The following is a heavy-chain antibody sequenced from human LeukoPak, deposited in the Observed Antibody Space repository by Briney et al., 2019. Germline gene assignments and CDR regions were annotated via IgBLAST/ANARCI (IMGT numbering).Heavy chain of an antibody. V-gene: IGHV3-30*04. CDR3: AKDPRSYIVTTMLFQY. CDR2: ISYDGSSK. CDR1: GFTFNNYA. Sequence: GGSLRLSCAASGFTFNNYAIHWVRQAPGKGLDWVAVISYDGSSKYYADSLKGRFTISRDNSKNTLYLQINSLRAEDTAVYYCAKDPRSYIVTTMLFQYWGQGTLVTVSS. D-gene: IGHD5-12*01. J-gene: IGHJ4*02.